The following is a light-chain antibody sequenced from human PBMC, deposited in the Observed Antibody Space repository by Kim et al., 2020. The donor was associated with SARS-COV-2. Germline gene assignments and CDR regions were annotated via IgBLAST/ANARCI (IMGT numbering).Light chain of an antibody. Sequence: DIVMTRSPLSLPVTPGEPASISCRSSQSLLHSNGYNYLDWYLQKPGQSPQLLIYLGSNRASGVPDRFSGSGSGTDFTLKISRLEAEDVGVYYCMQALQTPTTFGQGTRLEIK. J-gene: IGKJ5*01. V-gene: IGKV2-28*01. CDR3: MQALQTPTT. CDR1: QSLLHSNGYNY. CDR2: LGS.